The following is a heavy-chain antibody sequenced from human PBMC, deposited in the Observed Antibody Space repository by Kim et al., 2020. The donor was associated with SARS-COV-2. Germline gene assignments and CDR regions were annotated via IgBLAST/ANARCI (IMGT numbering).Heavy chain of an antibody. J-gene: IGHJ6*02. V-gene: IGHV4-30-2*01. CDR1: GGSISSGGYS. CDR2: NYYSGNT. Sequence: SETLSLTCAVSGGSISSGGYSWSRLPPPPGKGWVGIGYNYYSGNTYYNPSLKSRVTISADRTKNQFSLKLSPVAAAATALYCEADGYGSGSPVGMADWG. CDR3: ADGYGSGSPVGMAD. D-gene: IGHD3-10*01.